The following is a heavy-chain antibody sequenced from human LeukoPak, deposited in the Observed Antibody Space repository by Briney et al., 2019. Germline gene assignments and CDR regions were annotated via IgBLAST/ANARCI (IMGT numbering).Heavy chain of an antibody. D-gene: IGHD3-10*01. CDR1: GFTFSTYS. Sequence: GGSLRLSCAASGFTFSTYSMNLVRQAPGKGLEWVSSISSSSSFIYYADSVKGRFSISRDNAKNSLYLQMNSLRAEDTAVYYCARDSSGSDHFDNWGQGTLVSVSS. CDR3: ARDSSGSDHFDN. CDR2: ISSSSSFI. J-gene: IGHJ4*02. V-gene: IGHV3-21*01.